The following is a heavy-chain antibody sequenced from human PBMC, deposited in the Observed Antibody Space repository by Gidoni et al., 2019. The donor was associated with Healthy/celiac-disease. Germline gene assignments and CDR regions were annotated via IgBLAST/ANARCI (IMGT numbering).Heavy chain of an antibody. CDR3: AKDLGYYDSSGYGPDAFDI. D-gene: IGHD3-22*01. Sequence: EVQLLESGGGLVQPGGSLRLSCAASGFTFSSYAMSWVRQAPGKGLEWVSAISGSGGSTYYADSVKGRFTISRDNSKNTLYLQMNSLRAEDTAVYYCAKDLGYYDSSGYGPDAFDIWGQGTMVTVSS. V-gene: IGHV3-23*01. CDR2: ISGSGGST. CDR1: GFTFSSYA. J-gene: IGHJ3*02.